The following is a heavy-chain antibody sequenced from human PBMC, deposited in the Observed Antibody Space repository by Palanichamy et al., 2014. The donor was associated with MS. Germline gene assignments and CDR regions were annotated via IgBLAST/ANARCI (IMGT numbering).Heavy chain of an antibody. D-gene: IGHD1-1*01. J-gene: IGHJ4*02. CDR1: GITFRNYA. CDR3: ARELERRPLDY. Sequence: EVQVLESGGGLVQPGGSLRLSCAASGITFRNYAISWVRQAPGEGLQWVSAIASGGDRAYYADFVRGRFTLSRDNSEDTVYLQMNSLRAEDTAVYYCARELERRPLDYWGQGILVIVSS. V-gene: IGHV3-23*01. CDR2: IASGGDRA.